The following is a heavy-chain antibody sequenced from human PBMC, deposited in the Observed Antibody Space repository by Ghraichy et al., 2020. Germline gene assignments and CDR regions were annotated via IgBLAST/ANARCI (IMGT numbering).Heavy chain of an antibody. J-gene: IGHJ4*02. Sequence: SVKVSCKASGGTFSSYAISWVRQAPGQGLEWMGRIIPILGIANYAQKFQGRVTITADKSTSTAYMELSSLRSEDTAVYYCAREGGGWNLEGGFDYWGQGTLVTVSS. CDR3: AREGGGWNLEGGFDY. CDR1: GGTFSSYA. D-gene: IGHD6-19*01. V-gene: IGHV1-69*04. CDR2: IIPILGIA.